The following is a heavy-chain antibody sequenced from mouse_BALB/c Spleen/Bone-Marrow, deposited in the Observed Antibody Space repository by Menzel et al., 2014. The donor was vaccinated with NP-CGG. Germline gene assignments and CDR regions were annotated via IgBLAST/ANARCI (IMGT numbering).Heavy chain of an antibody. J-gene: IGHJ3*01. V-gene: IGHV1-7*01. Sequence: QVQLQQSGAELAKPGASVKMSCKASGYTFTSYWMHWVKQRPGQGLEWIGYINPSTGYTEYNQKFKDKATLTADKSSSTAYKQLSSPTYEDSAVYYCAQGFVGSSLVYWGQGTLVTVSA. D-gene: IGHD1-1*01. CDR3: AQGFVGSSLVY. CDR2: INPSTGYT. CDR1: GYTFTSYW.